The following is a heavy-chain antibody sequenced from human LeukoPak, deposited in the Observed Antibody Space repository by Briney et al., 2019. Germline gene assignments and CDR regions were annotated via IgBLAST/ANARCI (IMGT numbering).Heavy chain of an antibody. CDR3: ASRQLERQAHYYMDV. D-gene: IGHD1-1*01. CDR2: ISAYNGNT. J-gene: IGHJ6*03. Sequence: ASVKVSCTAAGYNYNTYSIAWVRQAPGEGLEWMGWISAYNGNTNYAQNFQDRVTMTIDTSTSTGYVELRSLASDDTAVYYCASRQLERQAHYYMDVWGKGTTVFVSS. CDR1: GYNYNTYS. V-gene: IGHV1-18*01.